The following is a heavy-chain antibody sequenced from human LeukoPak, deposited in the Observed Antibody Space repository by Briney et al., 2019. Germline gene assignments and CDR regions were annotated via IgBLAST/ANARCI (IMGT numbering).Heavy chain of an antibody. CDR2: INPSGGST. CDR1: GYTFTSYY. D-gene: IGHD3-16*01. V-gene: IGHV1-46*01. CDR3: ARARFSPGFFDY. J-gene: IGHJ4*02. Sequence: ASVKVSCKASGYTFTSYYMHSVRQAPGQGLEWMGIINPSGGSTSYAQKFQGRVTMTRDTSTSTVYMELSSLRSEDTAVYYCARARFSPGFFDYWGQGTLVTVSS.